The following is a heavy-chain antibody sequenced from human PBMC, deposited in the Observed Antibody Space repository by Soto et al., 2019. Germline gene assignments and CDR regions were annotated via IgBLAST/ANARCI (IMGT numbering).Heavy chain of an antibody. CDR2: IYYSGST. J-gene: IGHJ4*02. D-gene: IGHD4-17*01. V-gene: IGHV4-61*01. Sequence: SETLSLTCTVSGGSVSSGSYYWSWIRQPPGKGLEWIGYIYYSGSTNYNPSLKSRVTISVDTSKNQFSLKLSSVTAADTAVYCCARSDYGDCVGYWGQGTLVTVSS. CDR3: ARSDYGDCVGY. CDR1: GGSVSSGSYY.